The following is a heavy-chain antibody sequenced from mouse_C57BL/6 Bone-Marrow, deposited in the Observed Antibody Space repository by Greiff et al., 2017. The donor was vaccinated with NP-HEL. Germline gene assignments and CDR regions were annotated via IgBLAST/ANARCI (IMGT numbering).Heavy chain of an antibody. CDR1: GYAFSSYW. V-gene: IGHV1-80*01. J-gene: IGHJ1*03. D-gene: IGHD3-1*01. CDR3: ARSKNFLGDFDV. CDR2: IYPGDGDT. Sequence: QVQLQQSGAELVKPGASVKISCKASGYAFSSYWMNWVKQRPGKGLEWIGQIYPGDGDTNYNGKFKGKATLTADKSSSTAYMQLSSLTSEDSAVYFCARSKNFLGDFDVWGTGTTVTVSS.